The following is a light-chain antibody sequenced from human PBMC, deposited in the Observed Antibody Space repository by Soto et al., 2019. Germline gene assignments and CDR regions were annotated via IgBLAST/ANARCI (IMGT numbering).Light chain of an antibody. CDR3: HQYGGSPRT. Sequence: EIVLTQSPGTLSLSPGERATLSCRASQSVSSSYLAWYQQKPGQAPRLLIYGASSRATGIPDRFSGSGSGTDFTLTISRLEPKDFAVYYCHQYGGSPRTLGQGTKVGIK. CDR2: GAS. J-gene: IGKJ1*01. V-gene: IGKV3-20*01. CDR1: QSVSSSY.